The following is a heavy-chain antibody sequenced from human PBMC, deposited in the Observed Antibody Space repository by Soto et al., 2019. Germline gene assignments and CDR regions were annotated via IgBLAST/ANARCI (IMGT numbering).Heavy chain of an antibody. Sequence: RGESLKISCQGSGYSFISQWIGWVRQMPGKGLEWMGIIYPGDSDTRYSPSFQGQVTISADESISTAYLQWTSLKASDTAMYYCARRSPEQPTIWNYWGQGTQVTVSS. CDR1: GYSFISQW. J-gene: IGHJ4*02. V-gene: IGHV5-51*01. CDR3: ARRSPEQPTIWNY. D-gene: IGHD3-3*01. CDR2: IYPGDSDT.